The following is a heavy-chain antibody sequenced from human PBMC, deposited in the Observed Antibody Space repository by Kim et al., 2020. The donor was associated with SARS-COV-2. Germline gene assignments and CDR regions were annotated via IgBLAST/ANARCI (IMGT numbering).Heavy chain of an antibody. D-gene: IGHD3-10*01. V-gene: IGHV3-7*01. CDR3: ASLIWFGELFDY. J-gene: IGHJ4*02. Sequence: YTVDSVTGRFTISRDNAKNSLYLQMNSLRAEDTAVYYCASLIWFGELFDYWGQGTLVTVSS.